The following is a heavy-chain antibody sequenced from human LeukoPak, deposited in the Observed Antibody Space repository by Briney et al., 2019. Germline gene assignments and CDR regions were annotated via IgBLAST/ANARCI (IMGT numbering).Heavy chain of an antibody. CDR1: GGSFSGYY. J-gene: IGHJ4*02. V-gene: IGHV4-34*01. CDR3: ARERVGITIFGVVIAHFDY. Sequence: SETLFLTCAVYGGSFSGYYWSWIRQPPGKGLEWIGEINHSGSTNYNPSLKSRVTISVDTSKNQFSLKLSSVTAADTAVYYCARERVGITIFGVVIAHFDYWGQGTLVTVSS. D-gene: IGHD3-3*01. CDR2: INHSGST.